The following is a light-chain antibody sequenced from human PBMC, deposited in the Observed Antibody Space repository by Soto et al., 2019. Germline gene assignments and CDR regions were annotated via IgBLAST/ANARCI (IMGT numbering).Light chain of an antibody. CDR1: QSVGSF. Sequence: EIVLTQSPATLSLSPGERATLSCRASQSVGSFLAWYQQKPGQAPRLLIYDTSIRATGIPARFSGSGSGTDFTLTISSLQPEDSATYFCQQLNSYPQTFGQGTRLEIK. CDR3: QQLNSYPQT. J-gene: IGKJ5*01. V-gene: IGKV3-11*01. CDR2: DTS.